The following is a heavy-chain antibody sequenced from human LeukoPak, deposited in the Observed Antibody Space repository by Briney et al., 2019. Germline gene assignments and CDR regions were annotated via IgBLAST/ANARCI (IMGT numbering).Heavy chain of an antibody. D-gene: IGHD6-6*01. CDR2: VDPEDGET. J-gene: IGHJ3*02. CDR1: GYTFTDYY. V-gene: IGHV1-69-2*01. CDR3: ATIEYSSSSRAFDI. Sequence: ASVKVSCKVSGYTFTDYYMHWVQQAPGKGLEWMGLVDPEDGETIYAEKSQGRVTITADTSTDTAYMELSSLRSEDTAVYYCATIEYSSSSRAFDIWGQGTMVTVSS.